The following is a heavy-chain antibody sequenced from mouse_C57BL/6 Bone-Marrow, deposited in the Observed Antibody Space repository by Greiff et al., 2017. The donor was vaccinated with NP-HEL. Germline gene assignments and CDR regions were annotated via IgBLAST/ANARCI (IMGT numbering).Heavy chain of an antibody. Sequence: VQLQQSGAELVRPGASVKLSCTASGFNIKDDYMHWVKQRPEQGLEWIGWIDPENGDTESASKFQGKATITADTSSNTAYLQLSSLTSEDTAVYYCTRGGSSSLYYAMDYWGQGTSVTVSS. D-gene: IGHD1-1*01. CDR3: TRGGSSSLYYAMDY. CDR2: IDPENGDT. V-gene: IGHV14-4*01. J-gene: IGHJ4*01. CDR1: GFNIKDDY.